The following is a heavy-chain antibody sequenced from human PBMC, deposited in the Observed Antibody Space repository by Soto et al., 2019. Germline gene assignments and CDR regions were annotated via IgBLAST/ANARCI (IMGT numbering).Heavy chain of an antibody. CDR2: TTGSGFST. J-gene: IGHJ6*02. V-gene: IGHV3-23*01. CDR1: GFTFSSYA. D-gene: IGHD3-10*01. CDR3: AKSPSLGTHGFYYNGLDR. Sequence: EVQLLESGGGLVQPGGSLRLSCAATGFTFSSYAMAWVRQAPGRGLEWVSATTGSGFSTYYADSVKGRFPISRDNSKNHLYTQMTRLRVEDTAVFYCAKSPSLGTHGFYYNGLDRWGQGTTVTVSS.